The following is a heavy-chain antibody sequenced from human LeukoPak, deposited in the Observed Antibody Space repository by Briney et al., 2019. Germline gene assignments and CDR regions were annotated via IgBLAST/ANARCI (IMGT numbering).Heavy chain of an antibody. D-gene: IGHD2-2*02. CDR1: GDSISGYY. CDR2: IYYSGST. V-gene: IGHV4-59*08. J-gene: IGHJ4*02. CDR3: ARHVPQDIVVVPAAIPHFDY. Sequence: KASETLSLTCTVSGDSISGYYWSWIRQPPGRGLEWIGYIYYSGSTNYNPSLKSRVTISVDTSKNQFSLKLSSVTAADTAVYYCARHVPQDIVVVPAAIPHFDYWGQGTLVTVSS.